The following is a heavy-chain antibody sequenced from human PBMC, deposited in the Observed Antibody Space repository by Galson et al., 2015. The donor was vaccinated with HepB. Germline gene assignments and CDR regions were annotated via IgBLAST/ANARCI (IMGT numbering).Heavy chain of an antibody. Sequence: SVKVSCKASGYTFTSYGISWVRQAPGQGLEWMGWINTNTGNPTYAQGFTGRFVFSLDTSVSTAYLQISSLKAEDTAVYYCARAPGVIAVAGGDWFDPWGQGTLVTVSS. J-gene: IGHJ5*02. D-gene: IGHD6-19*01. CDR2: INTNTGNP. CDR3: ARAPGVIAVAGGDWFDP. V-gene: IGHV7-4-1*02. CDR1: GYTFTSYG.